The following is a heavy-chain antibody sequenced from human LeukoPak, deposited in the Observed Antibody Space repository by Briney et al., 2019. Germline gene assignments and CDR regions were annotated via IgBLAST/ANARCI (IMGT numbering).Heavy chain of an antibody. CDR1: GFTFSGYA. V-gene: IGHV3-23*01. CDR3: AKDLPDYGDYIEGY. CDR2: ISGSGGST. Sequence: GGSLRLSCAASGFTFSGYAMSWVRQAPGKGLEWVSAISGSGGSTYYADSVKGRFTFSRDNSKNALYLQMNSLRAEDTAVYYCAKDLPDYGDYIEGYWGQGTLVTVSS. D-gene: IGHD4-17*01. J-gene: IGHJ4*02.